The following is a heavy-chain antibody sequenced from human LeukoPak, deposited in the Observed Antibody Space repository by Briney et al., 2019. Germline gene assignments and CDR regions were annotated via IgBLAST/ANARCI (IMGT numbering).Heavy chain of an antibody. CDR2: IKHDGSEK. V-gene: IGHV3-7*01. CDR1: GFRFSRNW. CDR3: ARDWGFDAFDI. Sequence: GGSLRLSCAASGFRFSRNWMSWVRQAPGKGLEWVANIKHDGSEKYYVDSVKGRLTISRDNAKNSLYLQMNSLRAEDTAVYYCARDWGFDAFDIWGQGTMVTVSS. D-gene: IGHD7-27*01. J-gene: IGHJ3*02.